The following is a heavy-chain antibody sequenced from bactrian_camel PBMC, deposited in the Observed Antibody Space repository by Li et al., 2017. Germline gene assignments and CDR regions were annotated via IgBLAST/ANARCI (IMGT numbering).Heavy chain of an antibody. Sequence: HVQLVESGGGSVQAGGSLRLSCAASGDTSSWSCMGWFREPPGKEREGVASIDLIRRTNYADSVKGRFTISKDNAKNTLYLQMNSLKPEDTAMYYCAAGNEVYNGRTTLTTGIYNFWGQGTQVTVS. CDR3: AAGNEVYNGRTTLTTGIYNF. CDR2: IDLIRRT. J-gene: IGHJ4*01. CDR1: GDTSSWSC. D-gene: IGHD2*01. V-gene: IGHV3S55*01.